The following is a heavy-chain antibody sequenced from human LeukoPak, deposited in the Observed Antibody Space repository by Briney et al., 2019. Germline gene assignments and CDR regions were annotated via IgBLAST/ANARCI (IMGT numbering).Heavy chain of an antibody. CDR1: GFTFSSYS. Sequence: GGSLRLSCAASGFTFSSYSMNRVRQAPGKGLEWVSSISSSSSYIYYADSVKGRFTISRDNAKNSLYLQMNSLRAEDTAVYYCARRSGYYYGSGSQYWDYYYYMDVWGKGTTVTISS. CDR2: ISSSSSYI. D-gene: IGHD3-10*01. V-gene: IGHV3-21*01. CDR3: ARRSGYYYGSGSQYWDYYYYMDV. J-gene: IGHJ6*03.